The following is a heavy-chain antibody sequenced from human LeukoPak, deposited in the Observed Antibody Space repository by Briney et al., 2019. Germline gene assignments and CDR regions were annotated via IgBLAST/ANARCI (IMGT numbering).Heavy chain of an antibody. V-gene: IGHV4-31*03. Sequence: SETLSLTCTVSSGSISSGGYYWSWIRQHPGKGLEWIGYIYYSGSTYYNPSLKSRVTISVDTSKNQFSLKLSSVTAADTAVYYCARDVYYYDSSGYRAFDIWGQGTMVTVSS. D-gene: IGHD3-22*01. CDR2: IYYSGST. CDR1: SGSISSGGYY. CDR3: ARDVYYYDSSGYRAFDI. J-gene: IGHJ3*02.